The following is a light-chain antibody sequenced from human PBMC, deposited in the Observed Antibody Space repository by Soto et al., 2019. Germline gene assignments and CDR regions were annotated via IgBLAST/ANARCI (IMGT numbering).Light chain of an antibody. J-gene: IGLJ2*01. CDR3: SSYSSSSTLV. CDR2: DVS. V-gene: IGLV2-14*01. Sequence: QSALTQPASVSGSPGQSITISCTGTSSDVGGYNYVSWYQQHPGKAPKLMIYDVSNRPSVVSNRFSGFKSSNTASLTISGRQAEDEDDYYCSSYSSSSTLVFGGGTKLTVL. CDR1: SSDVGGYNY.